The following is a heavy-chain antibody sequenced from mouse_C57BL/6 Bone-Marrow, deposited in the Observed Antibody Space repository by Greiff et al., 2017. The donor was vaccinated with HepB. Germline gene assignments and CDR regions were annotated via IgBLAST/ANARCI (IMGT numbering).Heavy chain of an antibody. Sequence: EVQVVESGGDLVKPGGSLKLSCAASGFTFSSYGMSWVRQTPDKRLEWVATISSGGSYTYYPDSVKGRFTISRDNAKNTLYLQMSSLKSEDTAMYYCARHQGAYYYGSSPDWYFDVWGTGTTVTVSS. J-gene: IGHJ1*03. D-gene: IGHD1-1*01. V-gene: IGHV5-6*01. CDR2: ISSGGSYT. CDR3: ARHQGAYYYGSSPDWYFDV. CDR1: GFTFSSYG.